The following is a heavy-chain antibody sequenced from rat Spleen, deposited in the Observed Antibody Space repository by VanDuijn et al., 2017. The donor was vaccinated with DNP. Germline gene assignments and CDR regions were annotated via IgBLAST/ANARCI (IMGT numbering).Heavy chain of an antibody. J-gene: IGHJ4*01. V-gene: IGHV2-41*01. CDR3: ARDGGYMGVMDA. CDR2: IWNTGGT. CDR1: GFSLTSYN. Sequence: QVQLKESGPGLVQPSQTLSLTCTVAGFSLTSYNVHWVRQPPGKGLEWMGVIWNTGGTRYNSALKSRLSISKDTSKSQVFLKMNSLQTEDIATYYCARDGGYMGVMDAWGQGASVTVSS. D-gene: IGHD1-2*01.